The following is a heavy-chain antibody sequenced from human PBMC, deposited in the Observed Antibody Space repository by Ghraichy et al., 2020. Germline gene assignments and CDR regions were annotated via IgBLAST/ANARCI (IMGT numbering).Heavy chain of an antibody. CDR2: ISSSSSYI. J-gene: IGHJ1*01. CDR3: ARVGITGTTEYFQH. Sequence: GESLNISCAASGFTFSSYSMNWVRQAPGEGLEWVSSISSSSSYIYYADSVKGRFTISRDNAKNSLYLQMNSLRAEDTAVYYCARVGITGTTEYFQHWGQGTLVTVSS. V-gene: IGHV3-21*01. D-gene: IGHD1-7*01. CDR1: GFTFSSYS.